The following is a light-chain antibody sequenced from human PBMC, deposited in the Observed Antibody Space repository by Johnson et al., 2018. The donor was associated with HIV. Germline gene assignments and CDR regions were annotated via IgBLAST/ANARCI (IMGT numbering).Light chain of an antibody. J-gene: IGLJ1*01. Sequence: QSVLTQPPSVSAAPGPKVTISCSGSSSNIGNNYVSWFQHLPGTAPTLLIYDNNNRPSVIHTQFSASTFGTSAPLGITGLQTGDEADYYGGTWDSSLSAGVFGTGTKVTVL. CDR2: DNN. CDR3: GTWDSSLSAGV. CDR1: SSNIGNNY. V-gene: IGLV1-51*01.